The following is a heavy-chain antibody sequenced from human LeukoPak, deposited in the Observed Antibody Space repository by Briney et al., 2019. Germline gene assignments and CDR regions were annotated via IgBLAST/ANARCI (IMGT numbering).Heavy chain of an antibody. J-gene: IGHJ4*02. Sequence: SVKVSCKASGGTFSSYAISWVRQAPGQGLEWMGRIIPIFGTANYAQKFQGKVTITTDESTSTAYMELSSLRSEDTAVYYCAREVVDYYDSSGEFDYWGQGTLVTVSS. V-gene: IGHV1-69*05. CDR1: GGTFSSYA. D-gene: IGHD3-22*01. CDR2: IIPIFGTA. CDR3: AREVVDYYDSSGEFDY.